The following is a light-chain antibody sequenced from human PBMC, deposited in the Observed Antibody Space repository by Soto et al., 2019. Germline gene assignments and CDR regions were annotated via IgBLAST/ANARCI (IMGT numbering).Light chain of an antibody. CDR2: NNN. V-gene: IGLV1-44*01. J-gene: IGLJ2*01. CDR3: AAWDDTLNNVV. CDR1: SSSFGRNT. Sequence: QSVLTQAPSASGTPGQRVTISYSGSSSSFGRNTVNWYQQLPGTAPKLLIYNNNQCPSGVPDRFSGSKSGTSASLAISGLQSEDEADYYCAAWDDTLNNVVFGGGTQLTVL.